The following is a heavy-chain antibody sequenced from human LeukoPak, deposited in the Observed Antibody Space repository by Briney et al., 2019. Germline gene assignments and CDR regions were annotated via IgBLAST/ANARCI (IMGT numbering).Heavy chain of an antibody. CDR2: IYSGGST. D-gene: IGHD2/OR15-2a*01. J-gene: IGHJ6*03. V-gene: IGHV3-53*01. CDR1: GFTVSSNY. CDR3: ARVWYFSMDV. Sequence: PGGSLRLSCAASGFTVSSNYMSWVRQAPGKGLEWVSVIYSGGSTYYADSVKGRSTISRDNSKNTLYLQMNSLRAEDTAVYYCARVWYFSMDVWGKGTTVTVSS.